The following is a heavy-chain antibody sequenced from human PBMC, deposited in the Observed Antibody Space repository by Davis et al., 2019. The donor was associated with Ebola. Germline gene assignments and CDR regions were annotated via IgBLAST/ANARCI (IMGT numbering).Heavy chain of an antibody. Sequence: GGSLRLSCAASGFTSAMHWVRQAPGKGLEWVAVISYDGSNKYYADSVKGRFTISRDNSKNTLYLQMNSLRAEDTAVYYCAREGSLYGDYVGLYYYYYGMDVWGQGTTVIVSS. J-gene: IGHJ6*02. V-gene: IGHV3-30-3*01. CDR3: AREGSLYGDYVGLYYYYYGMDV. CDR2: ISYDGSNK. D-gene: IGHD4-17*01. CDR1: GFTSA.